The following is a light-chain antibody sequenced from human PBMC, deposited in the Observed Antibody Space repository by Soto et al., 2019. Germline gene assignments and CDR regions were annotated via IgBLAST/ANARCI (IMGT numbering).Light chain of an antibody. J-gene: IGLJ1*01. CDR2: EVS. CDR3: SSYTSSSTLYV. CDR1: SSDVGGYNY. V-gene: IGLV2-14*01. Sequence: QSALTQPASVSGSPGQSITISCNGTSSDVGGYNYVSWYQQHPGKAPKLMIYEVSNRPSGVSNRFSGSKSGNTASLTISGLQAEDEADYYRSSYTSSSTLYVFGTGTKVTVL.